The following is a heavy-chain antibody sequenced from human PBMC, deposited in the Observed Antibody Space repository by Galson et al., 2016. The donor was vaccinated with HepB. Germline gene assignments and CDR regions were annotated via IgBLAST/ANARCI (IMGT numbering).Heavy chain of an antibody. V-gene: IGHV3-74*01. D-gene: IGHD1-26*01. CDR3: ARGEGRYTDY. Sequence: SLRLSCAASGFTLSSYWMHWVRQTPGKGLVWVSSINRDGSSANYADSVKGRFTISRDNAKNTLFLQINSLRAEDTAVYYCARGEGRYTDYWGQGTLVTVSS. CDR2: INRDGSSA. CDR1: GFTLSSYW. J-gene: IGHJ4*02.